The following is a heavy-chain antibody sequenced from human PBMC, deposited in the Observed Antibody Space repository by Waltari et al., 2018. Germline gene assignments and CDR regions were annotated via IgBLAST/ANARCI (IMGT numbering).Heavy chain of an antibody. CDR2: ISYSGRTV. V-gene: IGHV3-11*04. CDR3: ARGGSRWPVPQDY. J-gene: IGHJ4*02. CDR1: GFSFSDHY. Sequence: QVQLVESGGGLVKPGGSLRLSCAASGFSFSDHYMNWIRQAPGKGREWVSYISYSGRTVYNADSVRGRFTISRDNAQNSLYLQINSLRAEDTAVYYCARGGSRWPVPQDYWGQGTLVTVSS. D-gene: IGHD6-13*01.